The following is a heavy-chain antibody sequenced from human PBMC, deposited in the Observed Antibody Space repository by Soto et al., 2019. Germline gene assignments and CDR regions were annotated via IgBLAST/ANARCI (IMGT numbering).Heavy chain of an antibody. D-gene: IGHD2-15*01. V-gene: IGHV3-23*01. CDR1: GFTFNNYA. CDR3: AKEFDIVVVAAATLFDY. CDR2: ISGSGGTT. J-gene: IGHJ4*02. Sequence: GGSLRLSCAASGFTFNNYAMSWVRQAPGKGLEWVSVISGSGGTTYDADSVKGRFTISRDNSKNTLYLQMNSLRAEDTAVYYCAKEFDIVVVAAATLFDYWGQGTLVTVSS.